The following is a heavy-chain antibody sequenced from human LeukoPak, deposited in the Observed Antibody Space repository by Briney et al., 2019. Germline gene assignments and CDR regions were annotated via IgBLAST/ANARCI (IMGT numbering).Heavy chain of an antibody. Sequence: GGSLRLSCAASGFTFSSYWMHWVRQAPGKGLVWVSRINTDGSSTSYADSVKGRLTISRDNAKNTLYLQMNSLRAEDTAVYYCARVEGRRLENYYYYYMDVWGKGTTVTVSS. V-gene: IGHV3-74*01. CDR3: ARVEGRRLENYYYYYMDV. D-gene: IGHD3-3*01. J-gene: IGHJ6*03. CDR2: INTDGSST. CDR1: GFTFSSYW.